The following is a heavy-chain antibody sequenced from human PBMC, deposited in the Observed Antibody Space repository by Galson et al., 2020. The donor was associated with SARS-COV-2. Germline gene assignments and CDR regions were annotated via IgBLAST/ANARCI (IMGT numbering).Heavy chain of an antibody. V-gene: IGHV4-34*01. J-gene: IGHJ5*02. Sequence: ETSQTLSLTCPVYAGSFSGYYWSWISQPPGKGLDWNGEINHSGSTNYNPSLKSQVTISVDTSKNQFSLKLSSVTAADTAVYYCARGADGEGWFDPWGQGTLVTVSS. D-gene: IGHD3-10*01. CDR3: ARGADGEGWFDP. CDR1: AGSFSGYY. CDR2: INHSGST.